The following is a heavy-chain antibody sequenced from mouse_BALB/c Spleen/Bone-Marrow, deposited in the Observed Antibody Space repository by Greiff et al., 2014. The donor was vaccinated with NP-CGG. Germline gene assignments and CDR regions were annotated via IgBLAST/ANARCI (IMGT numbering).Heavy chain of an antibody. CDR1: GFNIKDTY. J-gene: IGHJ2*01. CDR2: IDPANGNT. D-gene: IGHD1-1*01. Sequence: EVKLVESGAALVKPGASVKLSCTASGFNIKDTYMHWVKQRPEQGLEWIGRIDPANGNTKYDLKFQGKATITADTSSNTAYLQLSSLTSEDTAVYYCANYYYGSHFDYWGQGTTLTVSS. CDR3: ANYYYGSHFDY. V-gene: IGHV14-3*02.